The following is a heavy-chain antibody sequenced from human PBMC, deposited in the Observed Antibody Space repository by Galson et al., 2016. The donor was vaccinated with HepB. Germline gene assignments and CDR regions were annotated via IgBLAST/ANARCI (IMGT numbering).Heavy chain of an antibody. V-gene: IGHV4-39*01. CDR3: ARRPYAGGLLGTFDI. Sequence: SETLSLTCSVSGGSISSSSLYWGWIRQPPGKGLEWIGSINYSETTYYNPSLKRRVTMSADTSKNQFSLQLNSVTAADTAMYFCARRPYAGGLLGTFDIWGQGTLVTVSS. CDR1: GGSISSSSLY. D-gene: IGHD2-8*01. CDR2: INYSETT. J-gene: IGHJ3*02.